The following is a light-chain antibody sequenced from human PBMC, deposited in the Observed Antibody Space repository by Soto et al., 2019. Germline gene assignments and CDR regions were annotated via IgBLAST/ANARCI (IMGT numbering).Light chain of an antibody. CDR2: GAS. J-gene: IGKJ1*01. CDR1: QSVSSSY. Sequence: EIVLTQSPGTLSLSPGERATLSCRASQSVSSSYLAWYQQKPGQAPRLLIYGASSRATGIPDRFSGGGSGTDLTITISRLEPEDFEVYYCQQYGSSPRTFGQGTKVDIK. V-gene: IGKV3-20*01. CDR3: QQYGSSPRT.